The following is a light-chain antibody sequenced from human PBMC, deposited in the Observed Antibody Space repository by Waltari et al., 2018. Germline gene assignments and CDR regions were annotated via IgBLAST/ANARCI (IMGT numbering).Light chain of an antibody. V-gene: IGKV3-20*01. CDR3: QHYVNLPAT. J-gene: IGKJ1*01. CDR2: DAS. CDR1: KSVGRS. Sequence: EIVLTQSPGTLYLSPGERATLSFLASKSVGRSLTWYQQKPGQAPRLLIYDASSRATGTPGRFSGSGSGTDFSLAISSLEPEDFAVYYCQHYVNLPATFGQGTKVEIK.